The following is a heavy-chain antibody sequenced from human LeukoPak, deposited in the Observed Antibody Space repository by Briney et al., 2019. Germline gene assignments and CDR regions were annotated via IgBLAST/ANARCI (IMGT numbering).Heavy chain of an antibody. V-gene: IGHV1-2*02. CDR1: GYTFTGYY. D-gene: IGHD3-3*01. CDR2: INPNSGGT. J-gene: IGHJ4*02. CDR3: ARETDFWSGLLGGDY. Sequence: EASVKVSCKASGYTFTGYYMHWVRQAPGQGLEWMGWINPNSGGTNYAQKFQGRVTMTRDTSISTAYMELSRLRSDDTAVYYCARETDFWSGLLGGDYWGQGTLVTVSS.